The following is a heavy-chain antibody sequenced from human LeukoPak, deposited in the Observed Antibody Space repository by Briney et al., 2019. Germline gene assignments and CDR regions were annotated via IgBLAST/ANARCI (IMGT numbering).Heavy chain of an antibody. V-gene: IGHV3-53*01. CDR1: GFTVSNNY. CDR2: IYDGGTT. CDR3: ARWYCSSSYCYYDY. J-gene: IGHJ4*02. Sequence: GGSLTLSCAASGFTVSNNYLSWVRQAPGKGLEWVSFIYDGGTTVYADSVKGRFTISRDSSKNTLYLQMNSLRAEDTAVYYCARWYCSSSYCYYDYWGQGTLVTVSS. D-gene: IGHD2-2*01.